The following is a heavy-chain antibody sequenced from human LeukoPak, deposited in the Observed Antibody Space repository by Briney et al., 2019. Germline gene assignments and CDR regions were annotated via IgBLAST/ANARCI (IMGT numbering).Heavy chain of an antibody. V-gene: IGHV3-23*01. CDR3: AKRGSYFGGFDY. Sequence: PGGSLRLSCAASGFTFSNYDMSWVRQAPGKGLEWGSAVTGGGDTTYYADSVKGRFTISRDNSKSTLYLQMNSLRAEDTAVYYCAKRGSYFGGFDYWGQGTLVTVSS. CDR2: VTGGGDTT. CDR1: GFTFSNYD. D-gene: IGHD3-10*01. J-gene: IGHJ4*02.